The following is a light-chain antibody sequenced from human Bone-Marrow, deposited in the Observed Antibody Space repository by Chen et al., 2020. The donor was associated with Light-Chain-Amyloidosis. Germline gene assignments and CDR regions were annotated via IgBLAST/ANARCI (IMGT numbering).Light chain of an antibody. CDR3: AAWDDSLSAWV. CDR1: SSNIGSNY. V-gene: IGLV1-47*01. CDR2: RND. J-gene: IGLJ3*02. Sequence: QSVLTQPPSASGTPGQRVTISCSGSSSNIGSNYVYWYQQLPGTAPKLLIYRNDQRPSGCPDRFSGSKSGTSASLAISGLRSEDEADYYCAAWDDSLSAWVFGGGTKLTVL.